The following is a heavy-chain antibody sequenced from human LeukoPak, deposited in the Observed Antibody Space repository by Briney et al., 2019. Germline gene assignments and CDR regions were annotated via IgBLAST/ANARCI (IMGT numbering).Heavy chain of an antibody. J-gene: IGHJ4*02. V-gene: IGHV4-34*01. Sequence: PSETLSLTCAVYGGSFSGYYWSWIRQPPGKGLEWIGSIYYSGSTYYNPSLKSRVTISVDTSKNQFSLKLSSVTAADTAVYYCARLREGLPFDYWGQGTLVTVSS. D-gene: IGHD5-24*01. CDR3: ARLREGLPFDY. CDR1: GGSFSGYY. CDR2: IYYSGST.